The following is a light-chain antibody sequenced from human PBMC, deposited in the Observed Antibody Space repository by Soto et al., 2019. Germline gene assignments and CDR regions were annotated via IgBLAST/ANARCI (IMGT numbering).Light chain of an antibody. CDR2: DAS. V-gene: IGKV1-5*01. Sequence: DIRMTQSPSTLSASVGDRVTITCRASQSISSWLAWYQQKPGKAPKLLIYDASSLESGVPSRFSGSGSVTEFTLTISSLQPDDFATDYCQQYNSYPFTFGPGTKVDIK. CDR3: QQYNSYPFT. J-gene: IGKJ3*01. CDR1: QSISSW.